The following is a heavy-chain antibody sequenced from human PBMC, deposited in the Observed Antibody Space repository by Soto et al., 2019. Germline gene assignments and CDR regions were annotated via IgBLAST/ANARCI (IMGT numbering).Heavy chain of an antibody. Sequence: GGSLRLSCAASGFTFSSYGMHWVRQAPGKGLEWVAVISYDGSNKYYADSVKGRFTISRDNSKNTLYLQMNSLRAEDTAVYYCAKVGSLFSRPATSKKNDYWGQGTLVTVSS. CDR1: GFTFSSYG. CDR3: AKVGSLFSRPATSKKNDY. D-gene: IGHD1-1*01. V-gene: IGHV3-30*18. J-gene: IGHJ4*02. CDR2: ISYDGSNK.